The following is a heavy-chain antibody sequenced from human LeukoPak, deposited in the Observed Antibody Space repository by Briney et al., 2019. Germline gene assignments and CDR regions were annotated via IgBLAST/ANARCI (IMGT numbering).Heavy chain of an antibody. CDR1: GYTFTDYY. D-gene: IGHD2-2*02. V-gene: IGHV1-2*02. CDR3: ARAPHCINSNCYTGYKWFDP. J-gene: IGHJ5*02. CDR2: INPNSGGT. Sequence: ASVKVSCKASGYTFTDYYMHWVRQAPGQGLEWMGWINPNSGGTYYVQKFQGRVTMTRDTSISTAYMDMSRLRSDDTAVYYCARAPHCINSNCYTGYKWFDPWGQGTLVTVSS.